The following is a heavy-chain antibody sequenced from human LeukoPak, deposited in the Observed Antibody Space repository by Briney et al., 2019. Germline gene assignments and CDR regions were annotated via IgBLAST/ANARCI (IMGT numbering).Heavy chain of an antibody. CDR1: GGTFSSYA. D-gene: IGHD3-3*01. CDR3: ARSPAITIFGVVIPHWFDP. Sequence: GASAKVSCKASGGTFSSYAISWVRQAPGQGLEWMGGIIPIFGTANYAQKFQGRVTITADESTSTAYMELSSLRSEDTAVYYCARSPAITIFGVVIPHWFDPWGQGTLVTVSS. CDR2: IIPIFGTA. V-gene: IGHV1-69*13. J-gene: IGHJ5*02.